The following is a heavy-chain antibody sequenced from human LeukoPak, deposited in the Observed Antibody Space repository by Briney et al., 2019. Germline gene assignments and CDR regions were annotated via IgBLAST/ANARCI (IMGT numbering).Heavy chain of an antibody. V-gene: IGHV3-53*01. J-gene: IGHJ5*02. CDR2: IYSHGST. CDR1: GFTVSSNY. CDR3: ARDLGYSSNWTRWFDP. D-gene: IGHD6-13*01. Sequence: GGSLRLSCAASGFTVSSNYMSWVRQAPGKGLEWVSVIYSHGSTYYADSVKGRFTISRDNAKNSLYLQMNSLRAEDTAVYYCARDLGYSSNWTRWFDPWGQGTLVTVSS.